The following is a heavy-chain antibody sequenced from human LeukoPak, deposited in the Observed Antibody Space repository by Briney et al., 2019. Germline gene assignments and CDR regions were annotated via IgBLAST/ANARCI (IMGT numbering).Heavy chain of an antibody. CDR3: ARDNSWNYDY. V-gene: IGHV3-30-3*01. D-gene: IGHD1-7*01. Sequence: GGSLRLSCAASGFTFTAYSMHWVRQAPGKGLEWVAVITPDGGGSYYAESAKGRFTISRDNSGNTVYLQMNSLRADDTAAYYCARDNSWNYDYWGQGTLVTVSS. CDR2: ITPDGGGS. J-gene: IGHJ4*02. CDR1: GFTFTAYS.